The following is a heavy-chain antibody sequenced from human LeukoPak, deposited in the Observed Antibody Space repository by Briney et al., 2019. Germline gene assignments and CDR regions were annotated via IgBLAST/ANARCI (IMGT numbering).Heavy chain of an antibody. Sequence: GRSLRLSCAASGFTFSSNTMSWVRQAPGQGLEWVSAITGSGGSTYYADSVKGRFTISRDNSKNTLYLQMNSLRAEDTAVYYCAKANYYDSSGYYENLDYWGQGTLVTVSS. CDR2: ITGSGGST. D-gene: IGHD3-22*01. CDR1: GFTFSSNT. V-gene: IGHV3-23*01. J-gene: IGHJ4*02. CDR3: AKANYYDSSGYYENLDY.